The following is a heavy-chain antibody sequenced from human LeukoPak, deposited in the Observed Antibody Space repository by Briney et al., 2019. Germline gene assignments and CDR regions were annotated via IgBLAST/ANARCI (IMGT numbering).Heavy chain of an antibody. CDR1: GFAVSNNY. J-gene: IGHJ4*02. Sequence: PGGSLRLSCAASGFAVSNNYMSWVRQAPGKGLEWVSIIYSGGITNYVDSVKGRFTISRDNSKNTLHLQMSSLRAEDTAVYYCIRDSTTFRFGYWGQGTQVTVSS. V-gene: IGHV3-53*01. CDR3: IRDSTTFRFGY. CDR2: IYSGGIT. D-gene: IGHD4-11*01.